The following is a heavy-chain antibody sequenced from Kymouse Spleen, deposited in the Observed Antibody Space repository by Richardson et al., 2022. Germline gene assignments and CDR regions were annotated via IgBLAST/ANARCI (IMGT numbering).Heavy chain of an antibody. CDR2: IYYSGST. Sequence: QVQLQESGPGLVKPSETLSLTCTVSGGSVSSGSYYWSWIRQPPGKGLEWIGYIYYSGSTNYNPSLKSRVTISVDTSKNQFSLKLSSVTAADTAVYYCARDSSSSWYYYYYGMDVWGQGTTVTVSS. CDR3: ARDSSSSWYYYYYGMDV. CDR1: GGSVSSGSYY. D-gene: IGHD6-6*01. J-gene: IGHJ6*02. V-gene: IGHV4-61*01.